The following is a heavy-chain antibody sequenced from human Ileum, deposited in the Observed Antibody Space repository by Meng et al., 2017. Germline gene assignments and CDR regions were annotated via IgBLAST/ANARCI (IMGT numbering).Heavy chain of an antibody. D-gene: IGHD6-13*01. CDR1: GGPFSTYA. V-gene: IGHV1-69*01. Sequence: QVEVAPSGAEMQKPGSAVRVSCRASGGPFSTYAISWVRQAPGQGLEWMGGIIPIFGIANYAQKFQGRITITADESTSTAYMELSSLRSEDTAVYYCARVNRYSSTWYFDYWGQGTLVTVSS. J-gene: IGHJ4*02. CDR3: ARVNRYSSTWYFDY. CDR2: IIPIFGIA.